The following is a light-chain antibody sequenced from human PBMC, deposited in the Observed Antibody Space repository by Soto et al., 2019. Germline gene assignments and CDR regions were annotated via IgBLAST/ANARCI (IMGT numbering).Light chain of an antibody. V-gene: IGKV3-20*01. Sequence: EIVMTQSPATLSVSPGERATLSCRASQPVSDKLAWYQQKPGQAPRLLIYGASNRATGIPDRFSGSGSGTDFTLTISRLEPEDFAVYYCQFYGSSLITFGQGTRLEIK. CDR2: GAS. CDR3: QFYGSSLIT. J-gene: IGKJ5*01. CDR1: QPVSDK.